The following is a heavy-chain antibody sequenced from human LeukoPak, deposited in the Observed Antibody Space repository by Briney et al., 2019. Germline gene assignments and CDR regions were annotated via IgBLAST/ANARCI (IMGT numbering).Heavy chain of an antibody. CDR1: GGSISSSSYY. J-gene: IGHJ3*02. V-gene: IGHV4-39*01. D-gene: IGHD2-2*02. CDR3: ARHVRSVVVPAAILDAFDI. CDR2: IYYSGIT. Sequence: SETLSLXCTVSGGSISSSSYYWGWIRQPPGKGLEWIGSIYYSGITYYNPCLKSRVTISVDTSKNQFSLKLSSVTAADTAVYYCARHVRSVVVPAAILDAFDIWGQGTMVTVSS.